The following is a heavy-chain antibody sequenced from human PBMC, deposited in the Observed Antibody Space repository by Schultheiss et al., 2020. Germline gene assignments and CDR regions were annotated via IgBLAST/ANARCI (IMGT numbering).Heavy chain of an antibody. CDR1: GYSISSGYY. D-gene: IGHD3-3*01. CDR2: IYHSGST. Sequence: SETLSLTCTVSGYSISSGYYWGWIRQPPGKGLEWIGSIYHSGSTYYNPSLKSRVTISVDTSKNQFSLKLSSVTAADTAVYYCTTDPGNLGITIFGVVTHLAGPFDYWGQGTLVTVAS. CDR3: TTDPGNLGITIFGVVTHLAGPFDY. V-gene: IGHV4-38-2*02. J-gene: IGHJ4*02.